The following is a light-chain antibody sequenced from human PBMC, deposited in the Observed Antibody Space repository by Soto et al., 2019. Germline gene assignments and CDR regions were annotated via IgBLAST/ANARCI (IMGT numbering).Light chain of an antibody. V-gene: IGKV3D-15*01. J-gene: IGKJ1*01. Sequence: EIVLTQSPGTLSLSPGERATLSCRASQSVRSNFLAWYQQKPGQAPRLLIYGASNRATGIPARFSGSGSGTDFTLTITSLQSEDFGVYFCQQYKDWPTTFGQGTKVDIK. CDR1: QSVRSN. CDR2: GAS. CDR3: QQYKDWPTT.